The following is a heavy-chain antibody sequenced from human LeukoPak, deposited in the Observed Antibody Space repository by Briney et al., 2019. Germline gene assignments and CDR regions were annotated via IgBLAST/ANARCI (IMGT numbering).Heavy chain of an antibody. CDR1: GGTFSSYA. Sequence: WASVKVSCKASGGTFSSYAISWVRQAPGQGLEWMGGIITIFGTPHYAQKFQGRVTITADRSTSTAYMELRSLRSEDTAVYYCAREADIVVVVAATASFPGYWGQGTLVTVSS. D-gene: IGHD2-15*01. J-gene: IGHJ4*02. CDR3: AREADIVVVVAATASFPGY. V-gene: IGHV1-69*06. CDR2: IITIFGTP.